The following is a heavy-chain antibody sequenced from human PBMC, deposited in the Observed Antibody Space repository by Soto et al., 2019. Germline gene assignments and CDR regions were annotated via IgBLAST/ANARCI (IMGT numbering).Heavy chain of an antibody. CDR1: GFTFSSYD. CDR2: IGTAGDT. J-gene: IGHJ6*02. CDR3: ARDMGYCSSTSCYAGSYYYYYYGMDV. Sequence: GGSLRLSCAASGFTFSSYDMHWVRQATGKGLEWVSAIGTAGDTYYPDSVKGRFTISRENAKNSLYLQMNSLRAEDTAVYYCARDMGYCSSTSCYAGSYYYYYYGMDVWGQGTTVTVSS. V-gene: IGHV3-13*01. D-gene: IGHD2-2*01.